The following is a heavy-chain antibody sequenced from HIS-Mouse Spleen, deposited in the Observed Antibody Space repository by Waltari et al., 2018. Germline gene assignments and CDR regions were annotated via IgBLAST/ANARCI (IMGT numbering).Heavy chain of an antibody. CDR3: ARDVLRSAFDI. D-gene: IGHD3-3*01. CDR2: IYYSGST. Sequence: QVQLQESGPGLVKPSQTLSLTCTVSGCSISSGGYSWSWIRQHPGKGLEWIGYIYYSGSTYYNPSLKSRVTISEDTSKNQFSLKLSSVTAADTAVYYCARDVLRSAFDIWGQGTMVTVSS. CDR1: GCSISSGGYS. V-gene: IGHV4-31*03. J-gene: IGHJ3*02.